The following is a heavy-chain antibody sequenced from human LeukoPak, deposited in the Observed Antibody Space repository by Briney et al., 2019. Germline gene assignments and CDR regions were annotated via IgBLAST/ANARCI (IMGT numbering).Heavy chain of an antibody. J-gene: IGHJ6*02. CDR1: GFTFSSYA. D-gene: IGHD3-16*01. Sequence: GGSLRLSCAASGFTFSSYAMSWVRQAPGKGLEWVSAISGSGGSTYYADSVKGRFTISGDNSKNTLYLQMNSLRAEDTSVYYCAKSMKNYDYVWGSYTYYYYGMDVWGQGTTVTVSS. V-gene: IGHV3-23*01. CDR2: ISGSGGST. CDR3: AKSMKNYDYVWGSYTYYYYGMDV.